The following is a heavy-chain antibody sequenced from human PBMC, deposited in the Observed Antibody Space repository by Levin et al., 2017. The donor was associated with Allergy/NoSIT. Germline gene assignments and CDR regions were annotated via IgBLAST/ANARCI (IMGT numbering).Heavy chain of an antibody. V-gene: IGHV3-7*01. D-gene: IGHD3-22*01. CDR2: IKPDGSEE. Sequence: GESLKISCAASGFTFSSYWMSWVRLAPGKGLEWVARIKPDGSEEDYVDSVKGRFTISRANAKNSLYLQMNSLRVEDTAVFYCARGGYYPDYWGQGTRVTVSS. CDR3: ARGGYYPDY. CDR1: GFTFSSYW. J-gene: IGHJ4*02.